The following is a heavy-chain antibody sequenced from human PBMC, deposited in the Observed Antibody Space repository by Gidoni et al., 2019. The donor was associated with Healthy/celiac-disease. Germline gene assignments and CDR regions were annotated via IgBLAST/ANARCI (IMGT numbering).Heavy chain of an antibody. J-gene: IGHJ4*02. CDR2: INHSGST. CDR3: ARGPFYYYGSGSYYSDY. D-gene: IGHD3-10*01. CDR1: GGSSSGYY. Sequence: QVHLQLWGAGLLKPSETRSLTCSVYGGSSSGYYWSWIRQPQGKGLEWLGEINHSGSTNYNPSHKSRVTISVDTSKNQFSLKLSSVTAADTAVYYCARGPFYYYGSGSYYSDYWGQGTLATVSS. V-gene: IGHV4-34*01.